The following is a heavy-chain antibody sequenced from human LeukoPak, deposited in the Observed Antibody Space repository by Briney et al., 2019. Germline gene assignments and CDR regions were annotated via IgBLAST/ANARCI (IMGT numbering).Heavy chain of an antibody. CDR2: INLTGSST. V-gene: IGHV1-46*01. Sequence: GASVKVSCKASGYTFTNYYMHWVRQAPGQGLEWMGLINLTGSSTSYAQKFQGRLSLTRDMSTSTDYMELTSLRSEDTAVYYCARDNSRDYSVGGSAWWFDPWGQGTLVTVSS. J-gene: IGHJ5*02. CDR3: ARDNSRDYSVGGSAWWFDP. D-gene: IGHD1-26*01. CDR1: GYTFTNYY.